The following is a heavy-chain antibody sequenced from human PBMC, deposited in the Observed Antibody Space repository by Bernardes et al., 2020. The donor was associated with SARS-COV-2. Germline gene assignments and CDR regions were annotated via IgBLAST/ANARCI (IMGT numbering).Heavy chain of an antibody. CDR2: INPNSGGT. Sequence: ASVKVSCKASGYTFTDYYIHWVRQAPGQGFEWMGWINPNSGGTKSAQRFQGRVTMTRDTSISTAYMELIRVRSDDMAIYYCARCNPTLGATDSLDYWGQGTLVTVSS. V-gene: IGHV1-2*02. J-gene: IGHJ4*02. D-gene: IGHD1-26*01. CDR3: ARCNPTLGATDSLDY. CDR1: GYTFTDYY.